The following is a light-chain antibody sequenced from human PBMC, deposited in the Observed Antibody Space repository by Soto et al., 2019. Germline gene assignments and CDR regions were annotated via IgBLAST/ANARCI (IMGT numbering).Light chain of an antibody. V-gene: IGLV2-14*01. J-gene: IGLJ2*01. CDR3: SSYTSSGTVV. CDR2: EVS. Sequence: QSVLTQPASVSGSPGQSITISCTGTSSDVGGYNYVSWYQQHPGKAPKLMIYEVSHRPSGVSNRFSGSKSGNTASLTISGLQAEDEADYYCSSYTSSGTVVFGGGTKVTVL. CDR1: SSDVGGYNY.